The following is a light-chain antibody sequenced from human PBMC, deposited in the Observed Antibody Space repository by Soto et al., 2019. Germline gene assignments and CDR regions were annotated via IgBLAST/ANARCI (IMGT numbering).Light chain of an antibody. J-gene: IGKJ1*01. V-gene: IGKV1-5*01. Sequence: DIQMTQFSSSMSEYVLDIVNMTGSASQTVSNWLAWYQQKPGKAPKLLIYDASILESGVPSRFSGSGYGTEFILTISSLQPDDFATYYCQQFSLYWAFGQGAKVDIK. CDR2: DAS. CDR3: QQFSLYWA. CDR1: QTVSNW.